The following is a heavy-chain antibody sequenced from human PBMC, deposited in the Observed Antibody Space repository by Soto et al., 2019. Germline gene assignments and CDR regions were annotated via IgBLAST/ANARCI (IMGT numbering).Heavy chain of an antibody. D-gene: IGHD4-17*01. J-gene: IGHJ3*02. CDR2: ISNTGGST. CDR3: AHPRGYGVFDAVDI. Sequence: PGGSLRLSCAASGFIFSTYAMNWVRQAPGKGLECVSAISNTGGSTFYAESVRGRFTISRDNSINTLYLQMTSLRNEDTAVYYCAHPRGYGVFDAVDIWGQGTMVTVSS. V-gene: IGHV3-23*01. CDR1: GFIFSTYA.